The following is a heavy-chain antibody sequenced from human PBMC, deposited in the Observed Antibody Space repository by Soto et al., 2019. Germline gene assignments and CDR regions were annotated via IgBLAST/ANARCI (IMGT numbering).Heavy chain of an antibody. Sequence: SVKVSCKASGATFSSYAISWVRQAPGQGLEWMGGIIPIFGTANYAQKFQGRVTITADESTSTAYMELSSLRSEDTAVYYCARDSGRSGGSGVNYHYYYGMDVRGQGPT. D-gene: IGHD2-15*01. CDR3: ARDSGRSGGSGVNYHYYYGMDV. V-gene: IGHV1-69*13. J-gene: IGHJ6*02. CDR2: IIPIFGTA. CDR1: GATFSSYA.